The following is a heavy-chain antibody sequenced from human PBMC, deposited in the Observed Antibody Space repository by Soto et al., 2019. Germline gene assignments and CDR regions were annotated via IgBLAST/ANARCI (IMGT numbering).Heavy chain of an antibody. CDR2: IYYSGST. J-gene: IGHJ5*02. CDR1: GGSISSYY. CDR3: ARGGSSGWSRWYDP. V-gene: IGHV4-59*01. D-gene: IGHD6-19*01. Sequence: QVQLQESGPGLVKPSETLSLTCTVSGGSISSYYWSWIRQPPGKGLEWIGYIYYSGSTNYNPSLKSRVTISVDTSKNQFSLKLSSVTAADTAVYYCARGGSSGWSRWYDPWGQGTLVTVYS.